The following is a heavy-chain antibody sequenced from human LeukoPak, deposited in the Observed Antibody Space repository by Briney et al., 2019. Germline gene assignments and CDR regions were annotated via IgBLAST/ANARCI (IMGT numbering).Heavy chain of an antibody. Sequence: GGSLRLSCAASGFTFSSFYMHWVRQVPGKGLEWVSFISTSSSYIHYADSVKGRFTISRDNAKNSLYLQMNSLRAEDTAVYYCARTSDTSGRLYWYFDLWGRGTLVTVSS. D-gene: IGHD3-22*01. CDR3: ARTSDTSGRLYWYFDL. V-gene: IGHV3-21*01. CDR1: GFTFSSFY. CDR2: ISTSSSYI. J-gene: IGHJ2*01.